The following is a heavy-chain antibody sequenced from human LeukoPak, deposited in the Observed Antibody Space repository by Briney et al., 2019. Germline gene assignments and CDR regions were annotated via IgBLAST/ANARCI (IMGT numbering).Heavy chain of an antibody. CDR2: INPNSGGT. J-gene: IGHJ5*02. CDR1: GYTFTGNY. D-gene: IGHD6-6*01. Sequence: ASVKVSCKASGYTFTGNYIHWVRQAPGQGLEWMGWINPNSGGTKYAQKFQGRVTMTRDTSITTAYMELSRLRSEDTAVYYCARDLYSSSLRVNWFDPWGQGTLVTVSS. V-gene: IGHV1-2*02. CDR3: ARDLYSSSLRVNWFDP.